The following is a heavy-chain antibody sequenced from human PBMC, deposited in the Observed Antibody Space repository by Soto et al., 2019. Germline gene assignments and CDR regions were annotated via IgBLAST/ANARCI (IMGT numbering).Heavy chain of an antibody. J-gene: IGHJ4*02. CDR1: GGSVRDKTFS. V-gene: IGHV4-61*01. CDR2: IYCSGTT. CDR3: ARTTAVPNTHRSRYHFDY. Sequence: SVPLSLTCSVSGGSVRDKTFSWSWIRKSPGKGLEWIGYIYCSGTTNYNPSLKRRATISVDTSKNQFSLRLDPVTPADTPLYSCARTTAVPNTHRSRYHFDYWGQGTLVTVSS. D-gene: IGHD4-17*01.